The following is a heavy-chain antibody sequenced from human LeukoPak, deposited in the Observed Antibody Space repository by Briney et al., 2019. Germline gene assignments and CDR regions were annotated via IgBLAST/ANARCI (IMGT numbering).Heavy chain of an antibody. CDR2: IIPILGIA. J-gene: IGHJ4*02. V-gene: IGHV1-69*04. D-gene: IGHD2-2*01. Sequence: ASVKVSCKASGGTFSSYAISWVRQAPGQGLEWMGRIIPILGIANYAQKFQGRVTITADKSTSTAYMELSSLRSEDTAVYYCARGPLWAAAAFDYWGQGTLVTVSS. CDR3: ARGPLWAAAAFDY. CDR1: GGTFSSYA.